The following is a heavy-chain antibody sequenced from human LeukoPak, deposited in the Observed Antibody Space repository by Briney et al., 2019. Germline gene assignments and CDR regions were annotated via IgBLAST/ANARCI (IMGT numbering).Heavy chain of an antibody. CDR3: ARGKGPRFDY. V-gene: IGHV4-59*01. Sequence: SETLSLTXTVSGGSISSYYWSWIRQPPGKGVEWIGYIYYSGSTNYNPSLKSRVTISVDTSKNQFSLKLSSVTAADTAVYYCARGKGPRFDYWGQGTLVTVSS. CDR1: GGSISSYY. CDR2: IYYSGST. J-gene: IGHJ4*02.